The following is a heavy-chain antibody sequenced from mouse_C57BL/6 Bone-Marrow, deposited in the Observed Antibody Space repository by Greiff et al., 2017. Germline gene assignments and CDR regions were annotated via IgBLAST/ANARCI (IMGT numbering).Heavy chain of an antibody. CDR3: ARHYDYGWFAY. J-gene: IGHJ3*01. CDR2: IYPRDGST. Sequence: QVQLQQSDAELVKPGASVKISCKVSGYTFPAHTIHWMKQRPEQGLEWIGYIYPRDGSTEYNEKFKGKATLTADKSSSTASLQLNSLTSEASAIYFCARHYDYGWFAYWGQGTLVTVSA. CDR1: GYTFPAHT. V-gene: IGHV1-78*01. D-gene: IGHD2-4*01.